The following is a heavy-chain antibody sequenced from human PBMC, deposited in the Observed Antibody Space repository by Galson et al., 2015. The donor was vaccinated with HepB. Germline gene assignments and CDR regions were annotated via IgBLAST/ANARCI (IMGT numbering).Heavy chain of an antibody. V-gene: IGHV3-15*01. D-gene: IGHD6-19*01. CDR1: GFTFSNAW. Sequence: SLRLSCAASGFTFSNAWMSWVRQAPGKGLAWVGRIKSKTDGGTTDYAAPVKGRFTISRDDSKNTLYLQMNSLKTEDTAVYYCTTYSSGWFLPGDAFDIWGQGTMVTVSS. J-gene: IGHJ3*02. CDR2: IKSKTDGGTT. CDR3: TTYSSGWFLPGDAFDI.